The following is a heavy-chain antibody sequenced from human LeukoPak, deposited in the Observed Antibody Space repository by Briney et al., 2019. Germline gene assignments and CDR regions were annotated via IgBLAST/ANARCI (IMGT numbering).Heavy chain of an antibody. Sequence: GGSLRLSCAASGFTFSNYGMHWVRQAPGKGLEWVAVISYDGSNKYYADSVKGRFTISRDNSKNTLYLQMNSLRAEDTAVYYCARDLGDSEIYYFDYWGQGTLVTVSS. J-gene: IGHJ4*02. V-gene: IGHV3-30*19. CDR2: ISYDGSNK. CDR3: ARDLGDSEIYYFDY. D-gene: IGHD2-21*02. CDR1: GFTFSNYG.